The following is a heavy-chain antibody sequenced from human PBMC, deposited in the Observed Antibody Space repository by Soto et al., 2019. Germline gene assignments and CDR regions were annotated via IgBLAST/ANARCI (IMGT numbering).Heavy chain of an antibody. CDR1: GFTFSSYA. V-gene: IGHV3-23*01. D-gene: IGHD2-15*01. CDR2: ISASGGGT. Sequence: EVQLLESGGGLVQPGGSLRLSCAASGFTFSSYAMSWVRQAPGKGLEWVSGISASGGGTSYADSVKGRFTISRDNSKNMLYLQMNSLRADDTAVYYCANEEGAAGGNSPPRDFDYWGQGTLVTVSS. CDR3: ANEEGAAGGNSPPRDFDY. J-gene: IGHJ4*02.